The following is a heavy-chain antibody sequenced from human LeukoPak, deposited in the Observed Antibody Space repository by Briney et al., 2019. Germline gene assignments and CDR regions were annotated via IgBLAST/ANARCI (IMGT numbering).Heavy chain of an antibody. Sequence: GGSLRLSCAASGLTFDDYAMHWVRQAPGKGLEWVSLISGDGNTYYADSVKGRFTISRDNSKNSLYLQMNSLRTEDTALYYCAKAPGYYYSYYIDVWGKGTTVTVSS. CDR2: ISGDGNT. J-gene: IGHJ6*03. CDR3: AKAPGYYYSYYIDV. CDR1: GLTFDDYA. V-gene: IGHV3-43*02.